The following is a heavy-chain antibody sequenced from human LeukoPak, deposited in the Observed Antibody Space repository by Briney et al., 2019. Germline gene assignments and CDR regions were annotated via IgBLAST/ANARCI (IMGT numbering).Heavy chain of an antibody. CDR2: ISYDGSNK. CDR3: TTSYYDFWSGYFDY. J-gene: IGHJ4*02. Sequence: PGRSLRLSCAASGFTFSSYGMHWVRQAPGKGLEWVAVISYDGSNKYYADSVKGRFTISRDDSKNTLYLQMNSLKTEDTAVYYCTTSYYDFWSGYFDYWGQGTLVTVSS. CDR1: GFTFSSYG. D-gene: IGHD3-3*01. V-gene: IGHV3-30*03.